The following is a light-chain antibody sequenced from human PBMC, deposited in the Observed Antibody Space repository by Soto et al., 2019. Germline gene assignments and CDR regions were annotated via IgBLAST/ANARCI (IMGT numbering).Light chain of an antibody. J-gene: IGKJ1*01. V-gene: IGKV1-5*01. CDR3: QQYNNYCT. CDR1: QSLSSW. CDR2: DAS. Sequence: DIQMTQSPSTLSASVGDRVTITCRASQSLSSWLAWYQQKPGKAPKLLIYDASSLESGVPSRFSGSGSGTEFTLTSSSLQPDYFATYYCQQYNNYCTFGQGTKVEIK.